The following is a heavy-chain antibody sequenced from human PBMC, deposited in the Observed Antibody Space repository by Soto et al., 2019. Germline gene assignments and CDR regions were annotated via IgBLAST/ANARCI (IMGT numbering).Heavy chain of an antibody. J-gene: IGHJ4*02. D-gene: IGHD2-15*01. CDR1: GFTFSNNG. CDR3: AMDLYGGSSRFDY. V-gene: IGHV3-30*03. Sequence: QVQLVESGGGVVQPGRSLRLSCVASGFTFSNNGIHWVRQAPGKGLEWVAVISSDGSKKYYADSVKGRFTISRDNSRNTLYLQMNSRRADDTAVYYCAMDLYGGSSRFDYWGQGTLVTVSS. CDR2: ISSDGSKK.